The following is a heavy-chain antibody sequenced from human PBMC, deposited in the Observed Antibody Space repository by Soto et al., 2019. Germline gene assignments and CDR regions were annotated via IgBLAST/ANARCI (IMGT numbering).Heavy chain of an antibody. CDR2: INHSGST. J-gene: IGHJ4*02. Sequence: SETLSLTCAVYGGTFSGYYWTWIRQPPGKGLEWIGEINHSGSTNYNPSLKSRVTISVDTSKSQFSLQLSSVTAADTAVYYCASALSSYDFWTGSSSRVWYFDYWGRGTPVTVSS. CDR1: GGTFSGYY. D-gene: IGHD3-3*01. CDR3: ASALSSYDFWTGSSSRVWYFDY. V-gene: IGHV4-34*01.